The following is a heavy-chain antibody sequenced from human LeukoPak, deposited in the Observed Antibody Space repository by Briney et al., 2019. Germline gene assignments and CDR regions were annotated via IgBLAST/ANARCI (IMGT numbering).Heavy chain of an antibody. CDR3: ARGQRTGFDY. J-gene: IGHJ4*02. CDR1: GGSISSYY. V-gene: IGHV4-59*12. D-gene: IGHD1-1*01. CDR2: IYYSGST. Sequence: PETLSLTCTVSGGSISSYYWSWIRQPPGKGLEWIGYIYYSGSTNYNPSLKSRVTISVDTSKNQFSLKLSSVTAADTAVYYCARGQRTGFDYWGQGTLVTVSS.